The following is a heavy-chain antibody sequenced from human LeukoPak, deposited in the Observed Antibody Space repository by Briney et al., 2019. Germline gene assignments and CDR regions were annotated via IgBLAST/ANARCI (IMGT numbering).Heavy chain of an antibody. J-gene: IGHJ5*02. CDR1: GGSFSGYY. D-gene: IGHD3-3*01. V-gene: IGHV4-34*01. CDR2: INHSGST. Sequence: SETLSLTCAVYGGSFSGYYWSWIRQPPGKGLEWIGEINHSGSTNYNPSLKSRVTISVDTSKNQFSLKLSSVTAADTAVYYCASLYYDAPNWFDPWGQEPWSPSPQ. CDR3: ASLYYDAPNWFDP.